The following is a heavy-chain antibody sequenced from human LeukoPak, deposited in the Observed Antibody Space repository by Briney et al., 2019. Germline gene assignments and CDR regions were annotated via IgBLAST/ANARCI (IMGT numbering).Heavy chain of an antibody. D-gene: IGHD1-26*01. CDR3: AKGVGATSFDY. CDR1: GFTFSSYD. CDR2: IGTAGDT. Sequence: GGSLRLSCAASGFTFSSYDMHWVRQATGKGLEWVSAIGTAGDTYYPGSVKGRFTISRENAKNSLYLQMNSLRAEDTAVYYCAKGVGATSFDYWGQGTLVTVSS. V-gene: IGHV3-13*01. J-gene: IGHJ4*02.